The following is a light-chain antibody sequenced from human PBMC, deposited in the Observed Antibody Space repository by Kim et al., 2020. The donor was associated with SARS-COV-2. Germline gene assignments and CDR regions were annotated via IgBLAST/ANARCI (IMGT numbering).Light chain of an antibody. CDR2: DVS. J-gene: IGLJ2*01. V-gene: IGLV2-8*01. CDR1: SSDVGGYNY. Sequence: LTQPPSASGSPGQSVTISCTGSSSDVGGYNYVSWYQQQPGKAPKLMIYDVSKRPSGVPDRFSGSKSGNTPSLTVSGLQAEDEADYYCSSYGGSDIVVFGGGTQLT. CDR3: SSYGGSDIVV.